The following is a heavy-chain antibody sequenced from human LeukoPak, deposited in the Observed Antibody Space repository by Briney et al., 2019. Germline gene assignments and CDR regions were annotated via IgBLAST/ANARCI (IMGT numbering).Heavy chain of an antibody. CDR1: GGSISGYY. CDR2: INHSGST. Sequence: SETLSLTCTVSGGSISGYYWSWIRQPPGKGLEWIGEINHSGSTNYNPSLKSRVTISVDTSKNQFSLKLSSVTAADTAVYYCARGSRGYSYGFIDYWGQGTLVTVSS. J-gene: IGHJ4*02. D-gene: IGHD5-18*01. V-gene: IGHV4-34*01. CDR3: ARGSRGYSYGFIDY.